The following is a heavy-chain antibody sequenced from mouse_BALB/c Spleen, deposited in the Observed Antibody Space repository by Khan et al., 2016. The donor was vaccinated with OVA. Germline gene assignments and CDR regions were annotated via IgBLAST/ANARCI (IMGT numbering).Heavy chain of an antibody. J-gene: IGHJ2*01. CDR1: GYSITSGYG. CDR3: ARTARIKY. V-gene: IGHV3-2*02. Sequence: EVKLLESGPGLVKPSQSLSLTCTVTGYSITSGYGWNWIRQFPSNKLAWMGYISYSGSTNYNPSINSRISITQDTSKNQFFLQLNSVTTEDTATYYCARTARIKYWGQGTTLTVSS. CDR2: ISYSGST. D-gene: IGHD1-2*01.